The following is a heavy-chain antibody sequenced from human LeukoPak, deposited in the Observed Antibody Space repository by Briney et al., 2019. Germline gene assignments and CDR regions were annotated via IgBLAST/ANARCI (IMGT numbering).Heavy chain of an antibody. V-gene: IGHV3-64D*06. CDR2: ITGNGGST. CDR1: GFTFSTYI. CDR3: ARRDDYSAYVC. Sequence: GGSLRLSCSASGFTFSTYIMHWVRQVPGKGLETVSAITGNGGSTFYADSVKGRFTISRDNSKNTLYLQMSSLRAEDTAMYYCARRDDYSAYVCWGQGTLVTVSS. D-gene: IGHD5-24*01. J-gene: IGHJ4*02.